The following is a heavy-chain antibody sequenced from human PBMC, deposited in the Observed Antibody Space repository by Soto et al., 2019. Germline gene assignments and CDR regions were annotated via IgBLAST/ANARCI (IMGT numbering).Heavy chain of an antibody. CDR2: ISSSSSYI. D-gene: IGHD3-10*01. Sequence: EVQLVESGGGLVKPGGSLRLSCAASGFTFSSYSMNWVRQAPGKGLEWVSSISSSSSYIYYADSVKGRFTISRDNAKNSLYLQMNSLRAEDTAVYYCARDRGGDYYGSGRLYGMDVWGQGTTVTVSS. V-gene: IGHV3-21*01. CDR3: ARDRGGDYYGSGRLYGMDV. J-gene: IGHJ6*02. CDR1: GFTFSSYS.